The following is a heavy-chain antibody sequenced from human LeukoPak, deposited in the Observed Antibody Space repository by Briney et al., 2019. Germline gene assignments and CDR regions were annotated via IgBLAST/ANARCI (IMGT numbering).Heavy chain of an antibody. V-gene: IGHV4-34*01. Sequence: SETLSLTCAVYGGSFSGYYWSWIRQPPGKGLEWIGEINHSGSTSYNPSLKSRVTISVDTSKNQFSLKLSSVTAADTAVYYCASWTLDYWGQGTLVTVSS. J-gene: IGHJ4*02. D-gene: IGHD3/OR15-3a*01. CDR2: INHSGST. CDR1: GGSFSGYY. CDR3: ASWTLDY.